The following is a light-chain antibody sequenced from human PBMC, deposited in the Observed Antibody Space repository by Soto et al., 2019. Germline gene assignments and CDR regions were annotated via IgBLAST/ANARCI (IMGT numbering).Light chain of an antibody. J-gene: IGKJ5*01. CDR2: DKS. CDR1: KGVRSSH. V-gene: IGKV3-15*01. CDR3: EQYNKGPPCT. Sequence: EIVLSKSRDTPCWSTGESATVSCRASKGVRSSHLAWYQQTPGQTPRLLVYDKSSRAPGVPARFSGSGTGTDFAITINSLLSEDLRVHYCEQYNKGPPCTVGQGTRLEIK.